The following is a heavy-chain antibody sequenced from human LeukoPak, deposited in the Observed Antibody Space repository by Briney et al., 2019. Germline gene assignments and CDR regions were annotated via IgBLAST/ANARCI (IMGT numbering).Heavy chain of an antibody. CDR1: GGSISSYY. CDR3: ARGTLSDYGDYGFNYYYYYGMDV. D-gene: IGHD4-17*01. CDR2: IYYSGST. J-gene: IGHJ6*02. V-gene: IGHV4-59*01. Sequence: SETLSLTCTVSGGSISSYYWSWIRQPPGKGLEWIGYIYYSGSTNYNPSLKSRVTISVDTSKNQFSLKLSSVTAADTAVYYCARGTLSDYGDYGFNYYYYYGMDVWGQGTTVTVSS.